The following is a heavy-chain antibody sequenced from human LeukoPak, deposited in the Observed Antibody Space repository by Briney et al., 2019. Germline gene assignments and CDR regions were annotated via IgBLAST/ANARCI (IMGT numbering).Heavy chain of an antibody. V-gene: IGHV1-2*02. Sequence: VKVSCKASGYTFTSYGISWVRQAPGQGLEWMGWINPNSGGTNYAQQFQGRLTMTRDTSISTAYMELSRMRSDDTAVYYCARVKTMIIVVSLFDYWGQGTLVTVSS. D-gene: IGHD3-22*01. CDR1: GYTFTSYG. CDR2: INPNSGGT. J-gene: IGHJ4*02. CDR3: ARVKTMIIVVSLFDY.